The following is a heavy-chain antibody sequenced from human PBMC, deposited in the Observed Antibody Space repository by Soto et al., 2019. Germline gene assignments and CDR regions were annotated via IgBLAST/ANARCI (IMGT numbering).Heavy chain of an antibody. CDR1: GYGFTSYG. CDR3: ARDRGYSSGWYVYYFDY. CDR2: ISAYNGNT. V-gene: IGHV1-18*01. D-gene: IGHD6-19*01. J-gene: IGHJ4*02. Sequence: ASVKVSCKAGGYGFTSYGISWVRQAPGQGLEWMGWISAYNGNTNYAQKLQGRVTMTTDTSTSTAYMELRSLRSDDTAVYYCARDRGYSSGWYVYYFDYWGQGTLVTVSS.